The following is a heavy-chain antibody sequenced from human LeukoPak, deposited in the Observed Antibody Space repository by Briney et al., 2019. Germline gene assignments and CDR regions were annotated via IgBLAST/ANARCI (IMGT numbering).Heavy chain of an antibody. CDR2: IIPILGIA. V-gene: IGHV1-69*04. J-gene: IGHJ5*02. Sequence: SVKVSCKASGGTFSSYAISWVRQAPGQGLEWMGRIIPILGIANYAQKFQGRVTITADKSTSTAYMELSSLRSEDTAVYYCARFPYSGYDRAGTRNWFDPWGQGTLVTVSS. D-gene: IGHD5-12*01. CDR1: GGTFSSYA. CDR3: ARFPYSGYDRAGTRNWFDP.